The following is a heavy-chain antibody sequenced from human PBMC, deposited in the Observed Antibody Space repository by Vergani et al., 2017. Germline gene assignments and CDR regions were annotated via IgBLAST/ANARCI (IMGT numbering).Heavy chain of an antibody. Sequence: VQLVESGGGLVQPGGSLRLSCAASGFTFSSYGMHWVRQAPGKGLEWVAVIWYDGSNKYYADSVKGRFTISRDNSKNTLYLQMNSLRAEDTAVYYCARDPGYYDFWSGYYTDYYYYYMDVWGKGTTVTVSS. D-gene: IGHD3-3*01. V-gene: IGHV3-33*08. CDR1: GFTFSSYG. J-gene: IGHJ6*03. CDR2: IWYDGSNK. CDR3: ARDPGYYDFWSGYYTDYYYYYMDV.